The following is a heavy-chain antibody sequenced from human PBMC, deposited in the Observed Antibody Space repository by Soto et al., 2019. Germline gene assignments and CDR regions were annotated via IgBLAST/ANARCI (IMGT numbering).Heavy chain of an antibody. CDR1: GYSFSNHW. CDR2: IYPDDSDI. V-gene: IGHV5-51*01. J-gene: IGHJ6*02. D-gene: IGHD3-10*01. CDR3: AGVDILTFSGTHFEGHTDV. Sequence: GESLKISCQASGYSFSNHWIGWVRQMPGKGLEWMGVIYPDDSDIRYSPTFQGQITISADTSISAAYLQWSSLKASGTAIYYCAGVDILTFSGTHFEGHTDVWGLGTAVNVSS.